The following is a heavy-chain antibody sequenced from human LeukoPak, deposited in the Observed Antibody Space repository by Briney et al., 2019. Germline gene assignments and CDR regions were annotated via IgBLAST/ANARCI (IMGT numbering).Heavy chain of an antibody. CDR1: GFTFRSYA. CDR3: AKDFSSSGYYSPPDY. CDR2: ISYDGSNK. D-gene: IGHD3-22*01. V-gene: IGHV3-30*18. Sequence: GGSLRLSCAASGFTFRSYAMSWVRQAPGKGLEWVAVISYDGSNKYYADSVKGRFTISRDNSKNTLYLQMNSLRVEDTAVYYCAKDFSSSGYYSPPDYWGQGTLVTVSS. J-gene: IGHJ4*02.